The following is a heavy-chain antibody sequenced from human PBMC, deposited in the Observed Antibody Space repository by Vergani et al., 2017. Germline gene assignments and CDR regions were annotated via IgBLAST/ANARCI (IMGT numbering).Heavy chain of an antibody. CDR1: DSSIMTNPY. Sequence: QVQLQESGPGLVKPSETLTLTCDVSDSSIMTNPYWGWFRQSPGKGLEWIGCIHHSGDTHYNSSLKSRVSISSVSSSNFSLSLTSVTAADTAIYYCARHRCSWGFFPSSYFYGVFVWWRRTTVTISS. CDR2: IHHSGDT. J-gene: IGHJ6*01. V-gene: IGHV4-38-2*01. CDR3: ARHRCSWGFFPSSYFYGVFV. D-gene: IGHD3-10*02.